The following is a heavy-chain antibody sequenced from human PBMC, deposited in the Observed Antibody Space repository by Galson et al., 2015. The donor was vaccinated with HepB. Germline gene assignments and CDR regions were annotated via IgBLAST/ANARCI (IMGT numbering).Heavy chain of an antibody. Sequence: SLRLSCAASGFTFSSYWMNWVRQAPGKGLEWVAHINQDGSSKSYADSVKGRFTISRDNAKDSVYLQLDSLRAEDTAVYYCARRISLVRGIITKPDYYYGMDVWGQGTTVTVAS. D-gene: IGHD3-10*01. CDR3: ARRISLVRGIITKPDYYYGMDV. J-gene: IGHJ6*02. V-gene: IGHV3-7*03. CDR1: GFTFSSYW. CDR2: INQDGSSK.